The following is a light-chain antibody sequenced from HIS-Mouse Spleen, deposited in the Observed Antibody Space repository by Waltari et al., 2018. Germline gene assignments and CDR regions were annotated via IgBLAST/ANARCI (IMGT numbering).Light chain of an antibody. CDR2: RNT. V-gene: IGLV1-47*01. Sequence: QSVLTQPPSASGTPGQRVTISCSGSSSNIGSNYVYWYQQRPGTAPKLLIYRNTRRPSGVPGRFSGSKSGTSGALAISGLRSEDEADYYCAAWDDSLSGWVFGGGTKLTVL. CDR1: SSNIGSNY. CDR3: AAWDDSLSGWV. J-gene: IGLJ3*02.